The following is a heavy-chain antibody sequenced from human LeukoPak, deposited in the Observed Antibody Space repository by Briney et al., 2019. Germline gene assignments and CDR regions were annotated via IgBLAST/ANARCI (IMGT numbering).Heavy chain of an antibody. V-gene: IGHV4-34*01. CDR3: AGSGYSGYDLNY. CDR1: GGSFSGYY. J-gene: IGHJ4*02. CDR2: IDHSGST. Sequence: SETLSLTCAVYGGSFSGYYWSWIRQPPGKGLEWIGEIDHSGSTNYNPSLKSRVTISVDTSKNQFSLKLSSVTAADTAVYYCAGSGYSGYDLNYWGQGTLVTVSS. D-gene: IGHD5-12*01.